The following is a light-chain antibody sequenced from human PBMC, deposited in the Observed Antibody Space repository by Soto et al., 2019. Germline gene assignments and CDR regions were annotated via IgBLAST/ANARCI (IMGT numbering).Light chain of an antibody. J-gene: IGKJ1*01. CDR1: RSIRNY. CDR2: TTP. Sequence: DIQMTQSPSSLSAYVGDRVTITCRASRSIRNYFIWYQQKPGKAPKVLIYTTPSLQSGAPSRLSASGSGTDFTLSVVSVQPEDFATYYCQQTYRTPPGAFGQGTKVDIK. V-gene: IGKV1-39*01. CDR3: QQTYRTPPGA.